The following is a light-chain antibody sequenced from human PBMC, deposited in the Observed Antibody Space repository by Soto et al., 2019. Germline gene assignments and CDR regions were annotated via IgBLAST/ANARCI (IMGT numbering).Light chain of an antibody. CDR3: QQYNKWPPIT. J-gene: IGKJ5*01. V-gene: IGKV3-15*01. Sequence: EVVLTQSPATLSVSPGESATLSCRASQSVSIKLAWYQQKPGQAPRLLIYDTSTRATGIPARFSGSGSGTEFTLTISSLQSEDLAVYYCQQYNKWPPITFGQGTRLENK. CDR1: QSVSIK. CDR2: DTS.